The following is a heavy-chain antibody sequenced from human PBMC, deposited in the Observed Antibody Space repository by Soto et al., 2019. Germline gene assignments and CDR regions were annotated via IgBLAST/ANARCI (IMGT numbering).Heavy chain of an antibody. D-gene: IGHD6-13*01. CDR1: GGSIRSGDYY. J-gene: IGHJ4*02. V-gene: IGHV4-30-4*01. Sequence: SETLSLTCTVSGGSIRSGDYYWSWIRQPPGKGLEWIGYIYYSGSTYYNPSLKSRVTISVDTSKNQFSLKLSSVTAADTAVYYCARLYSSSWYINWGQGTLVTVS. CDR2: IYYSGST. CDR3: ARLYSSSWYIN.